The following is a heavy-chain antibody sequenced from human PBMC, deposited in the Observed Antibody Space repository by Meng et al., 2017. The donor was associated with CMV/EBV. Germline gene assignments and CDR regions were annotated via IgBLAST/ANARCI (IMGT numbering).Heavy chain of an antibody. D-gene: IGHD3-10*02. CDR1: GFTFRSYW. CDR2: IKPDGTEK. J-gene: IGHJ4*02. Sequence: SCAVSGFTFRSYWMPWVRQAPGKGLEWVANIKPDGTEKYHGDSVMGRFTISRDNANNSLYLQMNYLGGDDTGIYYCARGGNVGEADHWGQGTLVTVSS. V-gene: IGHV3-7*03. CDR3: ARGGNVGEADH.